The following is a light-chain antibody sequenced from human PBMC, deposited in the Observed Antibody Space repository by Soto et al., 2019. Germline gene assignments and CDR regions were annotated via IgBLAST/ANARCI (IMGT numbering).Light chain of an antibody. CDR2: INSDGRQ. V-gene: IGLV4-69*01. Sequence: QAVVTQSPSASASLGASVKLTCTLSSGHSNYAIAWHQQQPERGPRFLMKINSDGRQNKGDGIPDRFSGSSSGAERYLTISSLQSEDEADYYCQTWGTGIQVFGTGTKVTVL. J-gene: IGLJ1*01. CDR1: SGHSNYA. CDR3: QTWGTGIQV.